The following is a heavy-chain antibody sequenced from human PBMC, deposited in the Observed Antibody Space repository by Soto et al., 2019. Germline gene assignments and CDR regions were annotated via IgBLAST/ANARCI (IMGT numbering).Heavy chain of an antibody. CDR1: GFTFSSHV. J-gene: IGHJ6*02. V-gene: IGHV3-23*01. CDR2: ISGGGGTT. Sequence: QPGGSLRRSCAASGFTFSSHVMNWVRQAPGKGLEWVAAISGGGGTTYYGDSVEGRFTMSRDNSKNTLYLKMSSLRDDDTAVYYCARGPRAPPPHDYGMDVWRQGTTVTVSS. CDR3: ARGPRAPPPHDYGMDV.